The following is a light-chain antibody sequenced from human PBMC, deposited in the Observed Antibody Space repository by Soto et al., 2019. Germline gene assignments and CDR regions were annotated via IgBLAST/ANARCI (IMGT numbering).Light chain of an antibody. CDR1: QSISSW. V-gene: IGKV1-5*03. Sequence: DIQMTQSPSTLSASVGDRVTITCRASQSISSWLAWYQQKPGKAPNLQIYKASSLESGVPSRFSGSGSGTEFTLTISSLQPDDFATYCCQQYNSYPLSFGGGTKVEIK. CDR3: QQYNSYPLS. J-gene: IGKJ4*01. CDR2: KAS.